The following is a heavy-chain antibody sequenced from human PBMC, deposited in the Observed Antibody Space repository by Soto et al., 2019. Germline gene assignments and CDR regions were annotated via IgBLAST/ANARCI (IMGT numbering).Heavy chain of an antibody. CDR2: INPSGGST. CDR1: GYTFTSYY. D-gene: IGHD2-2*03. V-gene: IGHV1-46*01. CDR3: ARGSLDIVVVPAAPFDY. Sequence: ASVKVSCKASGYTFTSYYMHWVRQAPGQGLEWMGIINPSGGSTSYAQKFQGRVTMTRDTSTSTVYMELSSLRSEDTAVYYCARGSLDIVVVPAAPFDYWGQGTLVTVS. J-gene: IGHJ4*02.